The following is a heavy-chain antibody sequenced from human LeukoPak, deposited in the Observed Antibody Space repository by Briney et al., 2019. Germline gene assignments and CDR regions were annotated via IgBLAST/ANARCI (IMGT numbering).Heavy chain of an antibody. CDR3: ARDPESSSFDL. D-gene: IGHD6-13*01. CDR1: GFTFSTYW. J-gene: IGHJ4*02. CDR2: IDKGGSVS. Sequence: GGSLRLSCAASGFTFSTYWMTWVRHTPEKGLEVVAKIDKGGSVSNSMDSLKGRPNISRDQAKKSPYREINSRRADDTAVYYCARDPESSSFDLWGRGALVTVSS. V-gene: IGHV3-7*01.